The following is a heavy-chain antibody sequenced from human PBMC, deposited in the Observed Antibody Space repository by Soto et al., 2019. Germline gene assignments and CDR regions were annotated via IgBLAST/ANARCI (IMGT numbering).Heavy chain of an antibody. D-gene: IGHD3-3*01. CDR1: GFTFSSYW. CDR3: ARDRAFWSGYYNEYYY. CDR2: IKQDGSEK. V-gene: IGHV3-7*03. Sequence: GESLKISCAASGFTFSSYWMSWVRQAPGKGLEWVANIKQDGSEKYYVDSVKGRFTISRDNAKNSLYLQMNSLRAEDTAVYYCARDRAFWSGYYNEYYYWGQGTLVTVSS. J-gene: IGHJ4*02.